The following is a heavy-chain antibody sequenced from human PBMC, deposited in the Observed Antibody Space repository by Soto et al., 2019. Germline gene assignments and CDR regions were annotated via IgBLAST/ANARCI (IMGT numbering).Heavy chain of an antibody. Sequence: PSETLSLTCTVSGGSISSSSYYWGWIRQPPGKGLEWIGSIYYSGSTYYNPSLKSRVTISVDTSKNQFSLKLSSVTAADTAVYYCASQITMVRGVKTYYYGMDVWGQGTTVTVSS. V-gene: IGHV4-39*01. J-gene: IGHJ6*02. D-gene: IGHD3-10*01. CDR2: IYYSGST. CDR3: ASQITMVRGVKTYYYGMDV. CDR1: GGSISSSSYY.